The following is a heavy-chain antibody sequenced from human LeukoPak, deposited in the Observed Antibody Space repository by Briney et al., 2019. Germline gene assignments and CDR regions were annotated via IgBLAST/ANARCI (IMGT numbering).Heavy chain of an antibody. CDR2: ISYDGSNK. D-gene: IGHD3-10*01. V-gene: IGHV3-30-3*01. J-gene: IGHJ4*02. CDR3: ASIGRQGRGY. CDR1: GFTFSSYA. Sequence: PGGSLRLSCAASGFTFSSYAMHWVRQAPGKGLEWVAVISYDGSNKYYADSVKGRFTISRDNSKNTLYLQMNSLRAEDTAVYYCASIGRQGRGYWGQGTLVTVSS.